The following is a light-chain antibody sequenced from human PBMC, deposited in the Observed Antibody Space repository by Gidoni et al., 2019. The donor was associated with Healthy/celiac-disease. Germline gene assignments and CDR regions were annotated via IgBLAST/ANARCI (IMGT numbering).Light chain of an antibody. J-gene: IGKJ5*01. CDR1: QSISSY. CDR3: QQSSSTPIT. CDR2: AAS. V-gene: IGKV1-39*01. Sequence: DIQMTQSPSSLSASVGDRVTITCRASQSISSYLNWYQQKPGKAPKLLIYAASSLQSGVPSRFRGSGSGTDFTLTISSLQPEDFATYYCQQSSSTPITFGQGTRLGIK.